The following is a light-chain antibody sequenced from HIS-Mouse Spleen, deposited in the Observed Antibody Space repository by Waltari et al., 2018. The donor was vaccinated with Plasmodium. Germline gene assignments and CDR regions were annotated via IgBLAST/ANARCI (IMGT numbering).Light chain of an antibody. J-gene: IGLJ3*02. V-gene: IGLV3-10*01. CDR2: EDS. CDR3: YSTDSSGNHRV. CDR1: ALPTKF. Sequence: SYELPQPPSASVSPGQPARIPCPGDALPTKFAYWYQQKSGPAPVLVIYEDSKRPSGIPERFSGSSSGTMATLTISGAQVEDEADYYCYSTDSSGNHRVFGGGTKLTVL.